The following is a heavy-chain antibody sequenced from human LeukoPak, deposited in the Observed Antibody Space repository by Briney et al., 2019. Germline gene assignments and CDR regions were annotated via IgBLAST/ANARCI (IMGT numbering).Heavy chain of an antibody. V-gene: IGHV4-39*07. D-gene: IGHD3-16*02. CDR1: GASISINNFW. CDR2: VYPSGST. Sequence: SETLSLTCSISGASISINNFWWGWIRQSPGKAMEWVGSVYPSGSTYYNPSLTRRLNMSVDTSKNQFSLKLTSLTAADTAVYFCARLYDYVWGNYRPRAGMDPWGQGALVTVSS. CDR3: ARLYDYVWGNYRPRAGMDP. J-gene: IGHJ5*02.